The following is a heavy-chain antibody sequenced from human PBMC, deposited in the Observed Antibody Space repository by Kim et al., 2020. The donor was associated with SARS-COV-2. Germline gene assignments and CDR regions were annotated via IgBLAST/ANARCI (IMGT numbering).Heavy chain of an antibody. CDR1: GGSISGDY. V-gene: IGHV4-4*07. Sequence: SETLSLTCSVSGGSISGDYWSWIRQPAGKGLEWIGRVYSSGPTHYNPSLKSRVTMSVDMSKKQFSLNLRSVTAADTAVYYCASEFTYWGQGTLVTGSS. J-gene: IGHJ4*02. CDR3: ASEFTY. CDR2: VYSSGPT.